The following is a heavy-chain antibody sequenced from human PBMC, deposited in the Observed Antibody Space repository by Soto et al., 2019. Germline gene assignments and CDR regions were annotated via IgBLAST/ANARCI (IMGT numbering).Heavy chain of an antibody. V-gene: IGHV3-23*01. CDR3: AKTASMTIGDGFDH. D-gene: IGHD4-17*01. Sequence: EVQVLESGGGLVQPGGSLRLSCTASGFTFSSYAMSWVRQAPGQGLEWVSAISGSGSNPYYADSVKGRFTISRDNSKNTLYLQIISLRAEDTALYYCAKTASMTIGDGFDHWGQGTLVTVSS. J-gene: IGHJ4*02. CDR1: GFTFSSYA. CDR2: ISGSGSNP.